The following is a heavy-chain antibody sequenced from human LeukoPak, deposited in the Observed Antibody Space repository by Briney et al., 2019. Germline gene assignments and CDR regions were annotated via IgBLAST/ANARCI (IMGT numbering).Heavy chain of an antibody. Sequence: SETLSLTCTVSGGSINSYYWSWIRQPPGKGLEWIGEINHSGSTNYNPSLKGRVTISVDTSKNQFSLKLSSVTAADTAVYYCARSPDTAMGESWGQGTLVTVPS. J-gene: IGHJ4*02. CDR2: INHSGST. CDR3: ARSPDTAMGES. CDR1: GGSINSYY. D-gene: IGHD5-18*01. V-gene: IGHV4-34*01.